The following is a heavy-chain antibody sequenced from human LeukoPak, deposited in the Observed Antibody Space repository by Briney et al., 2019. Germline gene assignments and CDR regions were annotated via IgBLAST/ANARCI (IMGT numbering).Heavy chain of an antibody. Sequence: SETLSLTCTVSGGSIRSYYWSWIRQPPGKGLEWIGYIYYSGSTNYNPSLKSRVTISVDTSKNQFSLKLSPVTAADTAVYYCARLHDGYRYGADYWGQGTLVTAS. CDR3: ARLHDGYRYGADY. V-gene: IGHV4-59*08. CDR2: IYYSGST. J-gene: IGHJ4*02. D-gene: IGHD5-18*01. CDR1: GGSIRSYY.